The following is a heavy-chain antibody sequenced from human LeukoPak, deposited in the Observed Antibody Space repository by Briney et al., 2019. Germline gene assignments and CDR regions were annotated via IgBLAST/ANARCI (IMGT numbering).Heavy chain of an antibody. CDR3: ARDEKRFGEAKQIDY. D-gene: IGHD3-10*01. V-gene: IGHV3-48*03. CDR2: ISSSGSTI. CDR1: GFTFSSYE. J-gene: IGHJ4*02. Sequence: PGGSLRLSCAASGFTFSSYEMNWVRQAPGKGLEWVSYISSSGSTIYYADSVKGRFTISRDNAKNSLYLQMNSLRAEDTAVYYCARDEKRFGEAKQIDYWGQGTLVTVSS.